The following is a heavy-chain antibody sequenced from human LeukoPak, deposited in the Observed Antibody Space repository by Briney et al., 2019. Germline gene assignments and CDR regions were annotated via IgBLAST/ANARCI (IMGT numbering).Heavy chain of an antibody. J-gene: IGHJ6*02. CDR1: GGTFGSYA. V-gene: IGHV1-69*13. Sequence: SVKVSCKASGGTFGSYAIGWVRQAPGQGLEWMGGIIPIFGTANYAQKFQGRVTITADESTSTAYMELSSLRSEDTAVYYCASIFGSSALYYYYGMDVWGQGTTVTVSS. D-gene: IGHD6-25*01. CDR2: IIPIFGTA. CDR3: ASIFGSSALYYYYGMDV.